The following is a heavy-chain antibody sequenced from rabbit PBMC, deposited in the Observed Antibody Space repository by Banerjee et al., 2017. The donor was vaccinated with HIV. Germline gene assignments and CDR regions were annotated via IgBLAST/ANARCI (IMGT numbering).Heavy chain of an antibody. CDR2: IDAGSSGST. J-gene: IGHJ4*01. CDR1: GFTITSNYD. CDR3: ARDFTL. Sequence: QSLEESGGGLVKPGASLTLTCTASGFTITSNYDMCWVRQAPGKGLEWIGCIDAGSSGSTNYASWAKGRFTISKTSSTTVTLQMTSLTAADTATYICARDFTLWGPGTLVTVS. V-gene: IGHV1S40*01.